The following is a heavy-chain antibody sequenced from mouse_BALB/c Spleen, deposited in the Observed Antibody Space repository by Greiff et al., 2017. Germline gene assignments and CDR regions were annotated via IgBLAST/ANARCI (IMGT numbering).Heavy chain of an antibody. CDR2: ISSGGST. CDR1: GFTFSSYA. CDR3: ARTPTTMITTGLAY. Sequence: DVMLVESGGGLVKPGGSLKLSCAASGFTFSSYAMSWVRQTPEKRLEWVASISSGGSTYYPDSVKGRFTISRDNARNILYLQMSSLRSEDTPMYYCARTPTTMITTGLAYWGQGTLVTVSA. D-gene: IGHD2-4*01. V-gene: IGHV5-6-5*01. J-gene: IGHJ3*01.